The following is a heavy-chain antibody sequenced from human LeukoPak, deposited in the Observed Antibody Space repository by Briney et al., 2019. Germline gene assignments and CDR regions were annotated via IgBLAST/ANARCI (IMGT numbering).Heavy chain of an antibody. V-gene: IGHV3-30*01. CDR1: GFTFSSYA. D-gene: IGHD3-22*01. CDR3: ARGSAGYYDSSGYHDY. Sequence: PGRSLRLSCAASGFTFSSYAMHWVRQAPGKGLEWVAVISYDGSNKYYADSVKGRFTISRDNSKNTLYLQMNSLRAEDTAVYYCARGSAGYYDSSGYHDYWGQGTLVTVSS. CDR2: ISYDGSNK. J-gene: IGHJ4*02.